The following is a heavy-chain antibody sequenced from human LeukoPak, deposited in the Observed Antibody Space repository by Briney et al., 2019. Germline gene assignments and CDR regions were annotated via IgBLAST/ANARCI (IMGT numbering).Heavy chain of an antibody. J-gene: IGHJ4*02. CDR3: ARSRPLHD. D-gene: IGHD4-11*01. CDR2: INQDGSEK. V-gene: IGHV3-7*03. Sequence: GGSLRLSCAASGFTLSTYWLSWVRQAPGKGLEWVANINQDGSEKYYVDSVRGRFTISRDNAKKSLYLQMNSLRAEDAAVYYCARSRPLHDWGQGTLVTVSS. CDR1: GFTLSTYW.